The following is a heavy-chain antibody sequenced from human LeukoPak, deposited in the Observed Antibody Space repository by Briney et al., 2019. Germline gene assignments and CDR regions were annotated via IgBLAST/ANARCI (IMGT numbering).Heavy chain of an antibody. J-gene: IGHJ6*03. V-gene: IGHV1-8*01. CDR1: GYTFTSYD. CDR2: MNPNSGNT. Sequence: GASVKVACKASGYTFTSYDINWVRQATGQGLEWMGWMNPNSGNTGYAQKIQGRVTMTRNTSISTAYMELSSLRSEDTAVYYCARGSVGGNGYYYYMDVWGKGTTVTISS. D-gene: IGHD3-16*01. CDR3: ARGSVGGNGYYYYMDV.